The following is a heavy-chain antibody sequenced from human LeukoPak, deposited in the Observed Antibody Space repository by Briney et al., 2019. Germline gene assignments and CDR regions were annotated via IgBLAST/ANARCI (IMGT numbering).Heavy chain of an antibody. V-gene: IGHV1-18*01. J-gene: IGHJ5*02. Sequence: GASVKVSCKASGYTFTSYGISWVRQAPGQGLEWMGWISAYNGNTNYAQKLQGRVTMTTDTSTSTAYMELRSLRSDDTAVYYCARVGSYYDILTGYQTNWFDPWGQGTLVTVPS. CDR1: GYTFTSYG. CDR2: ISAYNGNT. D-gene: IGHD3-9*01. CDR3: ARVGSYYDILTGYQTNWFDP.